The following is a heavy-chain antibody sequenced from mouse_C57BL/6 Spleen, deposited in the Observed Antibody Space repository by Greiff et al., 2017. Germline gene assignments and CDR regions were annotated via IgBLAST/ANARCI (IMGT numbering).Heavy chain of an antibody. CDR3: ARSGHYGSSYNWYFDV. V-gene: IGHV1-69*01. CDR1: GYTFTSYW. D-gene: IGHD1-1*01. J-gene: IGHJ1*03. CDR2: IDPSDSYT. Sequence: QVQLQQPGAELVMPGASVKLSCKASGYTFTSYWMHWVKQRPGQGLEWIGEIDPSDSYTNYNQKFKGKSTLTVDKSSSTAYMQLSSLTSEDSAVYYCARSGHYGSSYNWYFDVWGTGTTVTVSS.